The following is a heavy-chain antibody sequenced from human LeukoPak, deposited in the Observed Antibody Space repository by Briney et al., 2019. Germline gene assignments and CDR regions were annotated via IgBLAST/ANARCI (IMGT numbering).Heavy chain of an antibody. D-gene: IGHD3-3*01. CDR2: IYSGGST. J-gene: IGHJ5*02. CDR1: GFTVSSNY. V-gene: IGHV3-66*02. CDR3: ARDHYDFWSGYSGVNWFDP. Sequence: PGGSLRLSCAASGFTVSSNYMSWVRQAPGKGLEWVSVIYSGGSTYYADSVKGRFTISRDNSKNTLYLQMNSLRAEDTAVYYCARDHYDFWSGYSGVNWFDPWGQGTLATVSS.